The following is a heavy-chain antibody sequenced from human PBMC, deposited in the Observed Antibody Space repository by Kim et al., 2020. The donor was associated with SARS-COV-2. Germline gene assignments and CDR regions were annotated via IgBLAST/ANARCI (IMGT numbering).Heavy chain of an antibody. CDR2: INQDGSEK. D-gene: IGHD5-12*01. CDR1: GFTFSSYW. CDR3: ARDVGSSGYDVFDF. J-gene: IGHJ4*02. Sequence: GGSLRLSCAASGFTFSSYWMTWLRQPPGKGLEWVANINQDGSEKNYVDSVKGRFIISRDYARNSLYLQMNNVRAEDSAVYYCARDVGSSGYDVFDFWGQG. V-gene: IGHV3-7*01.